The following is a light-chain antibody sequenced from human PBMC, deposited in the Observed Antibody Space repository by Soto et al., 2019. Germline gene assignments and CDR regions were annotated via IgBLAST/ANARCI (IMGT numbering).Light chain of an antibody. CDR1: QSVSSAY. CDR3: QQYGSSPRT. J-gene: IGKJ1*01. CDR2: GAS. V-gene: IGKV3-20*01. Sequence: EIVLTQSPGTLSLSPGETATLSCRASQSVSSAYLAWHQQKPGQAPRLLIYGASSRATGIPDRFNGSGSGKDFTITIRTLEPEDFEVYYCQQYGSSPRTFGQGTKVEIK.